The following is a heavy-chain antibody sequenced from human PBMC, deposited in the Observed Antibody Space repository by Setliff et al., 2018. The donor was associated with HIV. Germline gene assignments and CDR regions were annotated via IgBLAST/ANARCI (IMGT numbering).Heavy chain of an antibody. J-gene: IGHJ4*02. D-gene: IGHD4-17*01. CDR1: GYTFTDNY. CDR3: ARSPGDYLFDY. V-gene: IGHV1-3*01. Sequence: ASVKVSCKASGYTFTDNYIHWVRQAPGQGLEWMGWINAGYGNTKYSQKFQGRVTITRDASASTAYMELSSLRSEDTAVYYCARSPGDYLFDYWGQGTLVTVSS. CDR2: INAGYGNT.